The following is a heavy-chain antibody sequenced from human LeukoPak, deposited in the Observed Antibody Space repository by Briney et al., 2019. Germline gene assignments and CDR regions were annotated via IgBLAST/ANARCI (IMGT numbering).Heavy chain of an antibody. CDR2: MNPNSGNT. Sequence: ASVKVSCKASGYTFTSYDINWVRQSTGQGLEWMGWMNPNSGNTGYAQKFQGRVTMTRNTSISTAYMELSSLRSEDTAVYYCARGPGSGGYDYVDYYYYMDVWGKGTTVTVSS. CDR1: GYTFTSYD. CDR3: ARGPGSGGYDYVDYYYYMDV. J-gene: IGHJ6*03. D-gene: IGHD5-12*01. V-gene: IGHV1-8*01.